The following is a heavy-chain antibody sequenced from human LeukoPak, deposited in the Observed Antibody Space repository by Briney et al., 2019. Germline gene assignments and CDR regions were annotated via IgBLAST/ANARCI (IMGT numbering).Heavy chain of an antibody. V-gene: IGHV4-34*01. Sequence: SETLSLTCAVYGGSFSGYYWSWIRQPPGKGLEWIGEINHSGSTNYNPSLKSRVTISVDTSKNQFSLKLSSVTAADTAVYYCASLYGDYVDFDYWGQGTLVTVSS. CDR3: ASLYGDYVDFDY. D-gene: IGHD4-17*01. CDR1: GGSFSGYY. CDR2: INHSGST. J-gene: IGHJ4*02.